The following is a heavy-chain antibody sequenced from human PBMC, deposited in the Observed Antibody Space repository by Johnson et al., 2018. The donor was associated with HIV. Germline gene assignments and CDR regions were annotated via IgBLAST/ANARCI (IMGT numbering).Heavy chain of an antibody. V-gene: IGHV3-7*01. CDR1: GFTFSSYW. CDR2: IKQDGSDK. J-gene: IGHJ3*02. D-gene: IGHD2-21*02. Sequence: VQLVESGGGVVRPGGSLRLSCAASGFTFSSYWMSWVRQAPGKGLEWVANIKQDGSDKYYVDSVKGRFTISRDNANNSLYLQMNSLRAEDTAVYYCVVVVTRRAFDIWGQGTMVTVSS. CDR3: VVVVTRRAFDI.